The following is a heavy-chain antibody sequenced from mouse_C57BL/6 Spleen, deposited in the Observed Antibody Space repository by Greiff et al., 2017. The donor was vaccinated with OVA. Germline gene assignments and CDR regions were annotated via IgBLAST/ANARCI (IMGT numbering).Heavy chain of an antibody. CDR2: ISGGGGNT. CDR1: GFTFSSYT. CDR3: ARHDFDYCGSTWYFDV. D-gene: IGHD1-1*01. J-gene: IGHJ1*03. V-gene: IGHV5-9*01. Sequence: EVMLVEPGGGLVKPGGSLKLSCAASGFTFSSYTMSWVRQTPEKRLEWVATISGGGGNTYYPESVKGRFTISRDNAKNTLYLQMRSLRSEDTAWYYCARHDFDYCGSTWYFDVWGTGTTVTVSS.